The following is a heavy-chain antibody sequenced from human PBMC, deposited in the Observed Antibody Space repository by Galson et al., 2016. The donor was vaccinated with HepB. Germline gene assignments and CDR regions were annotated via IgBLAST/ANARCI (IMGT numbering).Heavy chain of an antibody. D-gene: IGHD3-16*02. V-gene: IGHV3-74*01. CDR1: GFPFSSYM. Sequence: SLRLSCAASGFPFSSYMMHWVRQAPGKGLVWVTRINSDGSTTIYTDSVKGRFTISRDNAKNTVYLQMNSLRAEDTAVYYCARLGRYTGCYSVYWGQGTLVTVSS. J-gene: IGHJ4*02. CDR2: INSDGSTT. CDR3: ARLGRYTGCYSVY.